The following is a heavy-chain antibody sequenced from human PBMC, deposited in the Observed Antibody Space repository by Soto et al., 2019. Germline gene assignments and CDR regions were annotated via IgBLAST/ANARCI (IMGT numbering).Heavy chain of an antibody. CDR3: ARDLLTRCSGSYAFDY. CDR1: GFTFSSYS. D-gene: IGHD3-10*02. V-gene: IGHV3-21*01. J-gene: IGHJ4*02. CDR2: ISSSSSYI. Sequence: GGSLRLSCAASGFTFSSYSMNWVRQAPGKGLEWVSSISSSSSYIYYADSVKGRFTISRDNAKNSLYLQMNSLRAEVTAVYYCARDLLTRCSGSYAFDYWGQGTLVTVSS.